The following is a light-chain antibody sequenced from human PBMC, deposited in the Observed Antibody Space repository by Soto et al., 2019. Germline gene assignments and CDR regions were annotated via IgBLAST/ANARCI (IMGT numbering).Light chain of an antibody. CDR2: GVS. Sequence: EIGLTQSPGTLSLSPGERATLSCRASQTVSSSYLTWYQQRPGQAPRLLIYGVSSRASGIPDRFSGSGSGTDFTLTISRLEPEDFAVYYCQQYGSSPFTFGPGTKVDIK. CDR1: QTVSSSY. CDR3: QQYGSSPFT. J-gene: IGKJ3*01. V-gene: IGKV3-20*01.